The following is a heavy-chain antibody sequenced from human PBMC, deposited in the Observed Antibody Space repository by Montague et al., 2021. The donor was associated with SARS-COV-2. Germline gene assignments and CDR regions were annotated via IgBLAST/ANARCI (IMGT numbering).Heavy chain of an antibody. Sequence: SETLSLTCTVSGGSINNYYWSWIRQSPDKGLEWTGYVYDSGSTNYNPSLKSRVTISIDTSKSQFSLKLSSVTAADTAVYYCARHWPYLAAAGYVWFDPWGQGTLVIVSS. J-gene: IGHJ5*02. D-gene: IGHD6-13*01. V-gene: IGHV4-59*08. CDR3: ARHWPYLAAAGYVWFDP. CDR2: VYDSGST. CDR1: GGSINNYY.